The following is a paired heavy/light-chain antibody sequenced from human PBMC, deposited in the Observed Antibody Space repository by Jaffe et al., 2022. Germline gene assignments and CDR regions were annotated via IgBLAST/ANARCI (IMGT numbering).Heavy chain of an antibody. CDR1: GYTFTGYY. Sequence: QVQLVQSGAEVKKPGASVKVSCKASGYTFTGYYMHWVRQAPGQGLEWMGWINPNSGGTNYAQKFQGRVTMTRDTSISTAYMELSRLRSDDTAVYYCARDLSYCSSTSCYSLYYFDYWGQGTLVTVSS. CDR3: ARDLSYCSSTSCYSLYYFDY. V-gene: IGHV1-2*02. D-gene: IGHD2-2*02. J-gene: IGHJ4*02. CDR2: INPNSGGT.
Light chain of an antibody. V-gene: IGLV2-14*03. CDR2: DVS. CDR1: SSDVGGYNY. CDR3: SSYTSSSTLNWV. J-gene: IGLJ3*02. Sequence: QSALTQPASVSGSPGQSITISCTGTSSDVGGYNYVSWYQQHPGKAPKLMIYDVSNRPSGVSNRFSGSKSGNTASLTISGLQAEDEADYYCSSYTSSSTLNWVFGGGTKLTVL.